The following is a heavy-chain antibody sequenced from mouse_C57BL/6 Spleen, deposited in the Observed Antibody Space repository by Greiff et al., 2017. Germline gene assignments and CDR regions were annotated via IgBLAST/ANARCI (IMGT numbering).Heavy chain of an antibody. CDR3: ARSGDYYYGSSSYYAMDY. J-gene: IGHJ4*01. Sequence: VQRVESGAELARPGASVKMSCKASGYTFTSYTMHWVKQRPGQGLEWIGYINPSSGYTKYNQKFKDKATLTADKSSSTAYMQLSSLTSEDSAVYYCARSGDYYYGSSSYYAMDYWGQGTSVTVSS. V-gene: IGHV1-4*01. CDR2: INPSSGYT. D-gene: IGHD1-1*01. CDR1: GYTFTSYT.